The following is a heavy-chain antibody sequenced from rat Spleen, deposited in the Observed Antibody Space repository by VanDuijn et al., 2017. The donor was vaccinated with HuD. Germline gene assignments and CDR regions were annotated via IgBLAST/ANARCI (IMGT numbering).Heavy chain of an antibody. CDR2: IWGDGST. Sequence: QVQLKESGPGLVQSSQTLSLTCTVSGFSLISNTVHWVRQPPGKGLEWMGGIWGDGSTDYNSTLKSRLSISRDTSKNQVFLKMNSLQTDDTVIYFCARSWGYYYDGAPQWFAYWGQGTLVTVSS. J-gene: IGHJ3*01. V-gene: IGHV2-1*01. CDR3: ARSWGYYYDGAPQWFAY. CDR1: GFSLISNT. D-gene: IGHD1-12*02.